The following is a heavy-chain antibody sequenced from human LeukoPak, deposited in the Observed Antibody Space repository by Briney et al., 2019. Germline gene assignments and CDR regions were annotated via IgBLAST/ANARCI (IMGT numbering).Heavy chain of an antibody. Sequence: SETLSLTCAVYGGSFSGYYWSWIRQPPGKGLEWIGEINHSGSTNYNPSLKSRVTISVDTSKNQFSLKVSSVTAADTAVYYCASRDTAMVMAPDASDIWGQGTMVTVSS. J-gene: IGHJ3*02. CDR1: GGSFSGYY. V-gene: IGHV4-34*01. CDR2: INHSGST. D-gene: IGHD5-18*01. CDR3: ASRDTAMVMAPDASDI.